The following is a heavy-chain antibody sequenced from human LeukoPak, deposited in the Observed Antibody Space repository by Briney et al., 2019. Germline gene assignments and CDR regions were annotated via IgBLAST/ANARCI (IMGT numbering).Heavy chain of an antibody. D-gene: IGHD1-26*01. CDR2: IYHSGST. CDR1: GGSFSGFY. J-gene: IGHJ3*02. Sequence: SETLSLTCAVYGGSFSGFYWGWIRQPPGKGLEWIGNIYHSGSTYYNPSLKSRVTISVDTSKNQFSLKLISVTAADTAMYYCASTYSLYDAFDIWGQGTMVTVSS. V-gene: IGHV4-34*01. CDR3: ASTYSLYDAFDI.